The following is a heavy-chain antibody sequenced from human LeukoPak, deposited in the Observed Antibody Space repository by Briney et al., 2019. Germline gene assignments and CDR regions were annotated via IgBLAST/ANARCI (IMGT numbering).Heavy chain of an antibody. CDR2: ITSSSSYI. CDR1: GFTFSSYT. D-gene: IGHD1-1*01. J-gene: IGHJ4*02. Sequence: PGGSLRLSCAASGFTFSSYTMTWVRQAPGKGLEWVSSITSSSSYIYYADSVKGRFTISRDNAKNSLYLQMNSLRAEDTAVYYCARGNWNDAYYFDCWGQGTLATVSS. CDR3: ARGNWNDAYYFDC. V-gene: IGHV3-21*01.